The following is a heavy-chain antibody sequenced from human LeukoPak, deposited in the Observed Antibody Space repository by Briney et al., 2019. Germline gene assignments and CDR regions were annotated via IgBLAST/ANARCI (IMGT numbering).Heavy chain of an antibody. CDR3: AREGFYCSSTSCTPFDY. CDR2: INPNSGGT. CDR1: GYTFTGYY. V-gene: IGHV1-2*02. J-gene: IGHJ4*02. D-gene: IGHD2-2*01. Sequence: ASVKVSCKASGYTFTGYYMHWVRQAPGQGLELMGWINPNSGGTNYAQKFQGRVTMTRDTSISTAHMELSRLRSDDTAVYYCAREGFYCSSTSCTPFDYWGQGTLVTVSS.